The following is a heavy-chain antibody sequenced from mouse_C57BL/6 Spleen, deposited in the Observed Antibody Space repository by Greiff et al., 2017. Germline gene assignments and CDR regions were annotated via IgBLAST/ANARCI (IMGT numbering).Heavy chain of an antibody. D-gene: IGHD2-1*01. CDR2: IYPRSGNT. Sequence: QVQLKQSGAELARPGASVKLSCKASGYTFTSYGISWVKQRTGQGLEWIGEIYPRSGNTYYNEKFKGKATLTADKSSSTAYMELRSLTSEDSAVYFCARGVYPHYYAMDYWGQGTSVTVSS. CDR1: GYTFTSYG. J-gene: IGHJ4*01. V-gene: IGHV1-81*01. CDR3: ARGVYPHYYAMDY.